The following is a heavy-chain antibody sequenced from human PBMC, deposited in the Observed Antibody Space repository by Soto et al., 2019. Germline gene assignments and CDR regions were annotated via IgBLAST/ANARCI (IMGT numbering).Heavy chain of an antibody. CDR3: ARAPYEYSSSFDY. Sequence: GGSLRLSCAASGFTFSSYEMNWVRQAPGKGLEWVSYISSSGSTIYYADSVKGRFTISRDNAKNSLYLQMNSLRAEDTAVYYCARAPYEYSSSFDYWGQGTLVTVSS. CDR1: GFTFSSYE. D-gene: IGHD6-6*01. CDR2: ISSSGSTI. J-gene: IGHJ4*02. V-gene: IGHV3-48*03.